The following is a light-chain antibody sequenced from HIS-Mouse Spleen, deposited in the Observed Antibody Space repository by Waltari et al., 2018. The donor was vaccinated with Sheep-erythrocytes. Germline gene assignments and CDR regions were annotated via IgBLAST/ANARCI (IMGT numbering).Light chain of an antibody. CDR3: QSYDSSNWV. CDR2: EVN. CDR1: SGRIASNY. Sequence: NFMLTQPHSVSESPGKTVTISCTRSSGRIASNYVQRYQQRPCSAPPTVIYEVNQRPSGVPDRFSGSIDSSSNSASLTISGLKTEDEADYYCQSYDSSNWVFGGGTKLTVL. J-gene: IGLJ3*02. V-gene: IGLV6-57*04.